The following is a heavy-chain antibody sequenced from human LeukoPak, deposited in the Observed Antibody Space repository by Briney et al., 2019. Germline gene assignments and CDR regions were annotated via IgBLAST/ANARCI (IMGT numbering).Heavy chain of an antibody. CDR1: GYTFTGYY. V-gene: IGHV1-2*02. J-gene: IGHJ5*02. Sequence: ASVKVSCKASGYTFTGYYMHWVRQAPGQGLEWTGWINPNSGGTNYAQKFQGRVTMTRDTSISTAYMELSRLRSDDTAVYYCARKGIAAAWFDPWGQGTLVTVSS. CDR2: INPNSGGT. CDR3: ARKGIAAAWFDP. D-gene: IGHD6-13*01.